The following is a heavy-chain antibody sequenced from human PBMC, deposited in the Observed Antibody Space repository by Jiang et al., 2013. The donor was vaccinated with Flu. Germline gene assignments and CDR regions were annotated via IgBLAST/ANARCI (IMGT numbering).Heavy chain of an antibody. CDR3: ARDYHANWIESDAFDI. V-gene: IGHV1-18*01. CDR1: GYTFTTYG. CDR2: ISTYSGNT. Sequence: KASGYTFTTYGISWVRQAPGQGLEWMGWISTYSGNTAYAQKFQGRVTMTTDTSTSTAYVELGSLRSDDTAVYYCARDYHANWIESDAFDIWGQGTMVTVSS. D-gene: IGHD1-1*01. J-gene: IGHJ3*02.